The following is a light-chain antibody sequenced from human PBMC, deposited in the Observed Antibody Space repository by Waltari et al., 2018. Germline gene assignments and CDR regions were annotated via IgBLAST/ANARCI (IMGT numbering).Light chain of an antibody. V-gene: IGKV1-5*03. CDR1: QSISSL. CDR2: KSS. J-gene: IGKJ1*01. CDR3: QHYNSYSQWT. Sequence: DIQMTQSPSTLSASVGDRVTITCRASQSISSLLAWYQQKPGKVLKHLIYKSSTLASGVPPGFSGSGAVTDFPLTISSLQPEDFAGYYCQHYNSYSQWTFGQGTKVEIQ.